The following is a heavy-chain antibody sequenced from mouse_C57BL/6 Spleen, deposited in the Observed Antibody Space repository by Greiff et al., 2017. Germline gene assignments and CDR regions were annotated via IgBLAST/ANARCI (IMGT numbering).Heavy chain of an antibody. J-gene: IGHJ1*03. CDR3: ARTGYYGSHWYFDV. CDR1: GYTFTDYN. Sequence: VQLQQSGPELVKPGASVKIPCKASGYTFTDYNMDWVKQSHGKSLEWIGDINPNNGGTIYNQKFKGKAPLTVDKSSSTAYMELRSLTSEDTAVYYCARTGYYGSHWYFDVWGTGTTVTVSS. V-gene: IGHV1-18*01. CDR2: INPNNGGT. D-gene: IGHD1-1*01.